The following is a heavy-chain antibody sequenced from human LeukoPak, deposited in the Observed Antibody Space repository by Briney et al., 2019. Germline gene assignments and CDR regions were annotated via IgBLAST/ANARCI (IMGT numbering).Heavy chain of an antibody. CDR2: IYYSGST. Sequence: PSQTLSLTCTVSGGSISSGDYYWSWIRQPPGKGLEWIGYIYYSGSTYYNPSLKSRVTISVDTSKNQFSLKLSSVTAADTAVYYCARVDIVVVPAAIMGYYYYMDVWGEGTTVTVSS. V-gene: IGHV4-30-4*08. D-gene: IGHD2-2*01. CDR3: ARVDIVVVPAAIMGYYYYMDV. CDR1: GGSISSGDYY. J-gene: IGHJ6*03.